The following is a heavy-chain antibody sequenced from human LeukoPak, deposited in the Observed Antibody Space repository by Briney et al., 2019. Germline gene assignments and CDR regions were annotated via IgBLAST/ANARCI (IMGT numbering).Heavy chain of an antibody. CDR1: GFTFSSYV. D-gene: IGHD4-17*01. Sequence: GGSLRLSCAASGFTFSSYVMSWVRQAPGKGLEWVSAISGSGGSTYYADSVKGRFTISRDNSKNTLYLQMNSLRAEDTAVYYCAGAGHYGDYHPFDYWGQGTLVTVSS. CDR3: AGAGHYGDYHPFDY. J-gene: IGHJ4*02. CDR2: ISGSGGST. V-gene: IGHV3-23*01.